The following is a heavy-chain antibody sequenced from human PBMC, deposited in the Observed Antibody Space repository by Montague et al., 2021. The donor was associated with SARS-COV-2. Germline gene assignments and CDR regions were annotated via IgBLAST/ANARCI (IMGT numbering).Heavy chain of an antibody. CDR2: IYYSGTT. CDR3: AREDAGDRYFDL. D-gene: IGHD1-1*01. CDR1: GGSISSSSYY. V-gene: IGHV4-39*02. J-gene: IGHJ2*01. Sequence: SETLSLTCTVSGGSISSSSYYWGWIRQPPGKGPEWLGSIYYSGTTXYXXXXRSRVTMSVDTSKNQFSLRLSSVTAADTAVFYCAREDAGDRYFDLWGRGTLVTVSS.